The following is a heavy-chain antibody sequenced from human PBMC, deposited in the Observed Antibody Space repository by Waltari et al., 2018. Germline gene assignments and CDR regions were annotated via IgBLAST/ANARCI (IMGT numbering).Heavy chain of an antibody. CDR3: ASSIVGHRFDP. V-gene: IGHV1-69*12. CDR1: GGTFSSYA. J-gene: IGHJ5*02. Sequence: QVQLVQSGAEVKKPGSSVKVSCKASGGTFSSYALSWLRQAPGQGLEWMGGIIPIFGTANYAQKFQGRVTITADESTSTAYMELSSLRSEDTAVYYCASSIVGHRFDPWGQGTLVTVSS. CDR2: IIPIFGTA. D-gene: IGHD2-15*01.